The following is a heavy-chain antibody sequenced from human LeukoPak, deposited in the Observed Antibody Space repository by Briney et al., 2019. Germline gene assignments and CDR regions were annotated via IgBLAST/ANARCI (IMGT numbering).Heavy chain of an antibody. J-gene: IGHJ6*03. V-gene: IGHV4-39*01. CDR3: ASLQGYDSSGYYYALSYYYYTDV. CDR1: GGSISSSSYY. CDR2: IYYSGST. Sequence: PSETLSLTCTVSGGSISSSSYYWGWIRQPPGKGLEWIGSIYYSGSTYYNPSLKSRVTISVDTSKNQFSLKLSSVTAADTAVYYCASLQGYDSSGYYYALSYYYYTDVWGKGTTVTVSS. D-gene: IGHD3-22*01.